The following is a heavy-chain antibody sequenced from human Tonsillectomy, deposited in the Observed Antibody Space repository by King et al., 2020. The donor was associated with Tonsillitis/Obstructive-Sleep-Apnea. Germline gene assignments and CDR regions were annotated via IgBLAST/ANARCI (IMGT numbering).Heavy chain of an antibody. CDR1: GFTFNTYA. D-gene: IGHD3-22*01. V-gene: IGHV3-23*04. J-gene: IGHJ6*03. Sequence: LQLVQSGGGLVQHGGSLRLSCADSGFTFNTYAMSWVRQAPGKGLEWVSAISSSGGSTYYADSVKGRFTISRDNSKNTLYLQMNSLRAEDTAVYYCAKNYYDSSGPRYFYYYMDVWGRGTTVTVSS. CDR3: AKNYYDSSGPRYFYYYMDV. CDR2: ISSSGGST.